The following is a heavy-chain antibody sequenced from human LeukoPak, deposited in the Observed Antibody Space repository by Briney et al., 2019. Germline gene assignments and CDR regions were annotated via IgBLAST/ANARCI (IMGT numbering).Heavy chain of an antibody. CDR1: GFTFTSYS. J-gene: IGHJ4*02. CDR2: ISGGGGST. Sequence: GGSLRLSCAASGFTFTSYSMNWVRQTPGKGLEWVSTISGGGGSTYYADSVKGRFTISRDNSKNTLYLQVNSLRAEDTAVYYCAKGGKWDVTPFDYWGQGTLVTVSS. D-gene: IGHD1-26*01. V-gene: IGHV3-23*01. CDR3: AKGGKWDVTPFDY.